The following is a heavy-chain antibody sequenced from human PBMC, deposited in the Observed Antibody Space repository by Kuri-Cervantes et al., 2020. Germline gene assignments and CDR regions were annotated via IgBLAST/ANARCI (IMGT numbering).Heavy chain of an antibody. CDR2: ISYDGSNK. J-gene: IGHJ3*02. V-gene: IGHV3-30-3*01. Sequence: GGSLRLSCAASGFTFSSYAMHRVRQAPGKGLEWVAVISYDGSNKYYADSVKGRFTISRDNSKNTLYLQMNSLRAEDTAVYYCARVVVVITTYDAFDIWGQGTMVTV. CDR3: ARVVVVITTYDAFDI. D-gene: IGHD3-22*01. CDR1: GFTFSSYA.